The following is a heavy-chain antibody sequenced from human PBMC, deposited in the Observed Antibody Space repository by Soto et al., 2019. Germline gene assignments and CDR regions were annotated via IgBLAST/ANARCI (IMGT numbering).Heavy chain of an antibody. Sequence: VALRLSCAASGFDVSSNSMNWVRQAPGKGLEWLSLIHSDANTKYADSVKGRFTISRDNAKNSLYLQMNSLRAEDTAVYYCARDLGYYASDGYFDYWGQGTLVTVSS. CDR3: ARDLGYYASDGYFDY. D-gene: IGHD3-22*01. V-gene: IGHV3-53*01. CDR2: IHSDANT. J-gene: IGHJ4*02. CDR1: GFDVSSNS.